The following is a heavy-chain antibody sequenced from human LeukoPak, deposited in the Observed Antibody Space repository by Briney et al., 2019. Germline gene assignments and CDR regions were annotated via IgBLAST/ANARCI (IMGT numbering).Heavy chain of an antibody. CDR3: ARVSYDNSGYYGDY. D-gene: IGHD3-22*01. CDR1: GGSISSGSYY. CDR2: IYTSGST. Sequence: TLSLTCTVSGGSISSGSYYWSWIRQPAGKGLEWIGRIYTSGSTNYNPSLKSRVTISVDTSKNQFSLKLSSVTAADTAVYYCARVSYDNSGYYGDYWGQGTLVTVSS. J-gene: IGHJ4*02. V-gene: IGHV4-61*02.